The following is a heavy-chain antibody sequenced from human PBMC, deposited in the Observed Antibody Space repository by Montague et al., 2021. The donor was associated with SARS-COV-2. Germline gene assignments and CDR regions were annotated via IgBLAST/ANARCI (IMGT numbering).Heavy chain of an antibody. J-gene: IGHJ4*02. CDR2: INHSGGT. CDR1: GGSFSAYC. Sequence: SQTLSLTCAVYGGSFSAYCWSWIRQAPGKGLEWIGQINHSGGTNYSPSLKSRVTISLDTSKNLFSLNLNSVTAADTAVYYCARGLPPPPSYYYESSGYYFDQWGQGTLVTVSS. V-gene: IGHV4-34*01. CDR3: ARGLPPPPSYYYESSGYYFDQ. D-gene: IGHD3-22*01.